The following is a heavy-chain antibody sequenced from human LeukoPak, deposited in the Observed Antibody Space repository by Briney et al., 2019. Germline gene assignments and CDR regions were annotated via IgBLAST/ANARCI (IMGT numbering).Heavy chain of an antibody. J-gene: IGHJ6*03. Sequence: PGGSLRLSCAASGFTFSSYAMSWVRQAPGKGLEWVSYISSSGSTIYYADSVKGRFTISRDNAKNSLYLQMNSLRAEDTAVYYCARVGHPSRRKEGYYYYYMDVWGKGTTVTVSS. CDR2: ISSSGSTI. CDR1: GFTFSSYA. V-gene: IGHV3-48*04. CDR3: ARVGHPSRRKEGYYYYYMDV. D-gene: IGHD1-14*01.